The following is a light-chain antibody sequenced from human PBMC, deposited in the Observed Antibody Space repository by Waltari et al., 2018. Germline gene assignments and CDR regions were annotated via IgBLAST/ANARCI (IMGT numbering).Light chain of an antibody. CDR1: QSVNNS. CDR2: DAS. Sequence: EIVLTQSPATLSLSPGARATLSGRASQSVNNSLGWYQQKPGQAPRLLIYDASRRATDIPARFSGGGSGTDFTLTISSLEPEDFAVFYCQQRSNWMFTFGQGTKLDIK. CDR3: QQRSNWMFT. V-gene: IGKV3-11*01. J-gene: IGKJ2*01.